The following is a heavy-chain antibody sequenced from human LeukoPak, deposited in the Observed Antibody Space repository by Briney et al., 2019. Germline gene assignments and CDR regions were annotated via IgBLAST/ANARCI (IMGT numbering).Heavy chain of an antibody. D-gene: IGHD6-13*01. CDR3: AREGASAGPHFEH. V-gene: IGHV4-59*01. CDR2: NYNRGTT. CDR1: GGSISTYY. J-gene: IGHJ4*02. Sequence: PSETLSLTCSVSGGSISTYYWSWIRQPPGKGLEWIGYNYNRGTTNYNPSLKSRVTISVDRSKNRFSLSLTSVTAADTAVYYCAREGASAGPHFEHWGRGILVTVSS.